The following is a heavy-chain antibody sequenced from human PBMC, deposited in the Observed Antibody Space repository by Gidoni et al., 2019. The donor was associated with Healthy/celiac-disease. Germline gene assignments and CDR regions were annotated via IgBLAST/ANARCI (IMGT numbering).Heavy chain of an antibody. D-gene: IGHD3-22*01. CDR2: ILYDGSNQ. CDR1: GVTYSSYG. V-gene: IGHV3-33*01. CDR3: ARGSDSSGYNNWFDP. Sequence: QVQLVESGGGVGQPGRSLRLPGAASGVTYSSYGMHWVRQAPGKGRELVAVILYDGSNQYYADSVKGRFTISRDNSKNTLYLQMNSLRAEDTAVYYCARGSDSSGYNNWFDPWGQGTLVTVSS. J-gene: IGHJ5*02.